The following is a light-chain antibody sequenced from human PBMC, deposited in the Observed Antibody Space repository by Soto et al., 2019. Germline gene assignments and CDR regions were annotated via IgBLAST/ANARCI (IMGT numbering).Light chain of an antibody. Sequence: QSVLTQPASVSGSPGQSITISCTGTSSDVGGYNYVSRYQQHPGKAPKLMIYDVSNRPSGVSNRFSGSKSGNTASLTISGLQAEDEAHYYCSSYTSSSTYIFGTGTKVTVL. J-gene: IGLJ1*01. V-gene: IGLV2-14*01. CDR2: DVS. CDR3: SSYTSSSTYI. CDR1: SSDVGGYNY.